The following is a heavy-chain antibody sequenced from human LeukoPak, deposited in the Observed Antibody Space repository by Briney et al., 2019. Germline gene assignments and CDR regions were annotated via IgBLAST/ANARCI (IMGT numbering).Heavy chain of an antibody. V-gene: IGHV1-69*04. D-gene: IGHD3-10*01. CDR1: GGTFSSYA. CDR2: IIPILGIA. Sequence: GSSVKVSCKASGGTFSSYAISWVRRAPGQGLEWMGRIIPILGIANYAQKFQGRVTITADKSTSTAYMELSSLRSEDTAVYYCARDNAYYYGSGSYVWGQGTLVTVSS. J-gene: IGHJ4*02. CDR3: ARDNAYYYGSGSYV.